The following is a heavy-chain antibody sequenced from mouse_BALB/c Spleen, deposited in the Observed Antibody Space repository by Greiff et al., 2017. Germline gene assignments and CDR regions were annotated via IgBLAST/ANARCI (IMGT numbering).Heavy chain of an antibody. Sequence: EVKLLESGPGLVKPSQSLSLTCTVTGYSITSDYAWNWIRQFPGNKLEWMGYISYSGSTSYNPSLKSRISITRDTSKNQFFLQLNSVTTEDTATYYCAREDGYFPYWYFDVWGAGTTVTVSS. D-gene: IGHD2-3*01. CDR3: AREDGYFPYWYFDV. CDR1: GYSITSDYA. J-gene: IGHJ1*01. V-gene: IGHV3-2*02. CDR2: ISYSGST.